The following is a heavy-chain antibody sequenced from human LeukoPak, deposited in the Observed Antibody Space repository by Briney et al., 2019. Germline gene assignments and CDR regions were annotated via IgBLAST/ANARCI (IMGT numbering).Heavy chain of an antibody. J-gene: IGHJ4*02. CDR2: ISGSGGST. CDR1: GFTFSSYA. CDR3: AKPGGYFDWLFFLFDY. D-gene: IGHD3-9*01. V-gene: IGHV3-23*01. Sequence: AGGSLRLSCAASGFTFSSYAMSWVRQAPGKGLEWVSAISGSGGSTYYADSVKGRFTISRDNSKNTLYLQMNSLRAEDTAVYYCAKPGGYFDWLFFLFDYRGQGTLVTVSS.